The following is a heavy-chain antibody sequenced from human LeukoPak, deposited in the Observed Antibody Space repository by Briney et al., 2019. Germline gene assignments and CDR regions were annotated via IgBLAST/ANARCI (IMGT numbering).Heavy chain of an antibody. V-gene: IGHV4-39*01. J-gene: IGHJ4*02. CDR3: ARHLRTSLYGDERFDY. D-gene: IGHD3-16*02. CDR1: GGSISSSSYY. CDR2: IYYSGST. Sequence: SETLSLTCTVSGGSISSSSYYWGWIRQPPGKGLEWIGSIYYSGSTYYNPSLKSRVTISVDTSKNQFSLKLSSVTAADTAVYYCARHLRTSLYGDERFDYWGQGTLVTVSS.